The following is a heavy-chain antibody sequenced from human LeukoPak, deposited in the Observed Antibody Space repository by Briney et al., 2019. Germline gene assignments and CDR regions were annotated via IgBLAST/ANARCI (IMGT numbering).Heavy chain of an antibody. CDR3: ARTTPHYYFHMDV. CDR2: INGSGGNT. J-gene: IGHJ6*03. Sequence: GGSLTLSCTASGFTFNTFGMSWVRQAPGKGLEWVSSINGSGGNTYYAYSVKGRFTISRYNAKDSLYLQMSSLRAEDTAVYYCARTTPHYYFHMDVWGKGTTVTVS. V-gene: IGHV3-23*01. D-gene: IGHD1-1*01. CDR1: GFTFNTFG.